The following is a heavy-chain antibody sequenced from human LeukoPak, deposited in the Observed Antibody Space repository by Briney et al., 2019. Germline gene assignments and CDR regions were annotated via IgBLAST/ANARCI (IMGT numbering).Heavy chain of an antibody. CDR1: GGSFSGYY. Sequence: NPSETLSLTCAVYGGSFSGYYWSWIRQPPGKGLEWIGEINHSGSTNCNPSLKSRVTISVDTSKNQFSLKLSSVTAADTAVYYCARVPMVRGVRSDYWGQGTLVTVSS. V-gene: IGHV4-34*01. CDR3: ARVPMVRGVRSDY. J-gene: IGHJ4*02. CDR2: INHSGST. D-gene: IGHD3-10*01.